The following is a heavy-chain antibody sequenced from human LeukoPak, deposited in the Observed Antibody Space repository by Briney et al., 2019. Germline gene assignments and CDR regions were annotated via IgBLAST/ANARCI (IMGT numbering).Heavy chain of an antibody. D-gene: IGHD3-22*01. CDR3: ARRGSSGKNY. Sequence: GGSLRLSXAASGFTFSSYSMNWVRQAPGKGLEWVSSISSSSSYIYYADSVKGRFTISRDNAKNSLYLQMNSLRAEDTAAYYCARRGSSGKNYWGQGTLVTVSS. CDR1: GFTFSSYS. V-gene: IGHV3-21*01. CDR2: ISSSSSYI. J-gene: IGHJ4*02.